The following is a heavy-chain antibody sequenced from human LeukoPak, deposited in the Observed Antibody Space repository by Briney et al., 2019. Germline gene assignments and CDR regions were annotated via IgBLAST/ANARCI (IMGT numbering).Heavy chain of an antibody. V-gene: IGHV4-31*03. Sequence: SETLSLTCTVSGGSIRSGGYYWSWVRQHPGKGLEWIGYIYYSGSTYYNPSLESRVTISVDTSKNQFPLKLSSVTAADTAVYYCARVGEVSTTTYYYYYMDVWGKGTTVTVSS. CDR1: GGSIRSGGYY. CDR2: IYYSGST. CDR3: ARVGEVSTTTYYYYYMDV. D-gene: IGHD1-26*01. J-gene: IGHJ6*03.